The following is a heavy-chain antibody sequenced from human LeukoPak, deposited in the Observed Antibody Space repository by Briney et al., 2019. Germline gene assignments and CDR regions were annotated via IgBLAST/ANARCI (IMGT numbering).Heavy chain of an antibody. Sequence: SETLSLTCAVYGGSFSGYYWSWIPQPPGKGLEWIGEINHSGRTNYNPSLKSRVTISVDTSKNQFSLKLSSVTAADTAVYYCARGRGRYYGSGSLTHYYYYYYMDVWGKGTTVTVSS. D-gene: IGHD3-10*01. J-gene: IGHJ6*03. CDR2: INHSGRT. V-gene: IGHV4-34*01. CDR3: ARGRGRYYGSGSLTHYYYYYYMDV. CDR1: GGSFSGYY.